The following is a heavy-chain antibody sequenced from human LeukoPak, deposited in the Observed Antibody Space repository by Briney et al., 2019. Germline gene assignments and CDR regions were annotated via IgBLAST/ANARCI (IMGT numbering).Heavy chain of an antibody. Sequence: GGSLRLSCAASGITFSIYAMTWVRQAPGKGLEWVSGISGSGGSADYAASVKGRFTISRDNSKNTLYLQMNSLRAEDTAVYYCAKVPGLSRTGYFDYWGQGTLVTVSS. CDR2: ISGSGGSA. J-gene: IGHJ4*02. CDR3: AKVPGLSRTGYFDY. V-gene: IGHV3-23*01. CDR1: GITFSIYA. D-gene: IGHD1-1*01.